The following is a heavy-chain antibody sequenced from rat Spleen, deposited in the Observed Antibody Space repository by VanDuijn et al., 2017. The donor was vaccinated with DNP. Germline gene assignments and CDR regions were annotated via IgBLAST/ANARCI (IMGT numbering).Heavy chain of an antibody. Sequence: EVQLVESGGGLVQPGRSLKLSCAASGFTFSNYDMAWVRQAPTKGLEWVASISPSGGSTYYRDSVKGRFTVSRDNAKSSLYLQMDSLRSEDTATYYCARGHWPDWGQGLMVTVSS. CDR2: ISPSGGST. J-gene: IGHJ2*01. V-gene: IGHV5-25*01. CDR1: GFTFSNYD. CDR3: ARGHWPD. D-gene: IGHD4-2*01.